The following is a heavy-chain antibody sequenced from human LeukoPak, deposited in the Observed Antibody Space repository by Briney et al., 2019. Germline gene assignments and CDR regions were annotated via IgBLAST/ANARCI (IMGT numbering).Heavy chain of an antibody. CDR2: IIPILGIA. CDR1: GGTFSSYA. J-gene: IGHJ4*02. CDR3: AGGSGELEDS. Sequence: SVKVSCKASGGTFSSYAISWVRQAPGQGLEWMGRIIPILGIANYAQKFQGRVTITADKSTSTAYMELSSLRPEDTAVYYCAGGSGELEDSWGQGTLVTVSS. D-gene: IGHD3-10*01. V-gene: IGHV1-69*04.